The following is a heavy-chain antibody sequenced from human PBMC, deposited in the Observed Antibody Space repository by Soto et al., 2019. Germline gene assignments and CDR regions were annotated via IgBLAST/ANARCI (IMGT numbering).Heavy chain of an antibody. D-gene: IGHD2-21*01. V-gene: IGHV4-61*01. J-gene: IGHJ4*02. CDR1: VGNGGSPSSY. CDR2: XYXSXXX. Sequence: ETLYLTCTVSVGNGGSPSSYRTSSRQPPGKGXEXIGXXYXSXXXNXXXXLKSRVTISVDTSKNQFSLKLSSVTAAVTAVYYCARGIAGDYFGYWGQGTLLAVSS. CDR3: ARGIAGDYFGY.